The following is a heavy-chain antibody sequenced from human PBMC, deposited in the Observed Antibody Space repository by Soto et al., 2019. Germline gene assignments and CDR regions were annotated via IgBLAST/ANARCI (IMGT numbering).Heavy chain of an antibody. CDR3: ARETVVADYGMDV. CDR1: GYTFTSYG. D-gene: IGHD3-22*01. V-gene: IGHV1-18*01. Sequence: ASVKVSCKASGYTFTSYGISWVRQAPGQGLEWMGWINPNSGNTNYAQKLQGWVTMTTDTSISTAYMELSRLRSDDTAVYYCARETVVADYGMDVWGQGTTVTVSS. CDR2: INPNSGNT. J-gene: IGHJ6*02.